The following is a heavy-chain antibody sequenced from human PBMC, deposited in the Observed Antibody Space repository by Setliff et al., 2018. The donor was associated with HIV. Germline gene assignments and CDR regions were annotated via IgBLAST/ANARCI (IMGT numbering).Heavy chain of an antibody. CDR1: GFTFRSYA. Sequence: GGSLRLSCAASGFTFRSYAMHWVRQAPGKGLEWVAKLLYDGSDDFYSDSVKGRFTISRDNSNNTLFLQMNSLRPEDTAVYYCAREDVMTGYSFDYWGQGALVTVSS. V-gene: IGHV3-30*04. J-gene: IGHJ4*02. CDR2: LLYDGSDD. D-gene: IGHD3-9*01. CDR3: AREDVMTGYSFDY.